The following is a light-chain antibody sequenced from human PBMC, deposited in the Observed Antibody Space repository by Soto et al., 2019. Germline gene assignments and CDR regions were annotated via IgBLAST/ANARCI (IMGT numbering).Light chain of an antibody. CDR3: QQYNNWPWT. Sequence: EIVMTQSPATLSVSPGERATLSCRASQSVSSNLAWYQQKPGQAPRLLIYGASTRATGIPARFSGSGSGTTFPFTFSTLLSEDCAVYYCQQYNNWPWTSGQGTKV. V-gene: IGKV3-15*01. CDR2: GAS. J-gene: IGKJ1*01. CDR1: QSVSSN.